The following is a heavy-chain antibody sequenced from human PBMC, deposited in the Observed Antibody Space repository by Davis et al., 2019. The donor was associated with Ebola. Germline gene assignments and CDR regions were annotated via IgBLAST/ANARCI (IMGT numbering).Heavy chain of an antibody. J-gene: IGHJ4*02. CDR2: INPSGGST. CDR1: GYTFTSYY. D-gene: IGHD6-19*01. CDR3: ARVGSGWYYYDY. V-gene: IGHV1-46*01. Sequence: AASVKVSCKASGYTFTSYYMHWVRQAPGQGLEWMGIINPSGGSTNYAQKFQGRVTMTRDTSTSTVYMELSSLRSEDTAVYYCARVGSGWYYYDYWGQGTLVTVSS.